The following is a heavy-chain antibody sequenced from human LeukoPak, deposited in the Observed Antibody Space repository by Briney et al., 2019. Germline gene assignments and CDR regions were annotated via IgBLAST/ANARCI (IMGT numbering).Heavy chain of an antibody. CDR1: GFTFSSYA. V-gene: IGHV3-23*01. J-gene: IGHJ4*02. CDR3: AKDMEIVVVITLDY. D-gene: IGHD3-22*01. CDR2: ISGSGGST. Sequence: PGGSLRLSCAASGFTFSSYAVSWVRQAPGKGLEWVSAISGSGGSTYYADSVKGRFTISRDNSKNTLYLQMNSLRAEDTAVYYCAKDMEIVVVITLDYWGQGTLVTVSS.